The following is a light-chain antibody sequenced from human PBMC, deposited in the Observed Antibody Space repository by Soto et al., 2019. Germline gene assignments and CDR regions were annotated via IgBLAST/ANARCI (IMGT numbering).Light chain of an antibody. CDR2: TAF. CDR1: QDIGSY. J-gene: IGKJ1*01. Sequence: DSQLPQSPSFLSASVGDRVTVTCRSSQDIGSYLAWYQQKPGKAPELLIYTAFTLQSGVPSRFSGGGSGTDFTLTISSLQPEDFATYYCQQCYSTPRTFGQGTKVDIK. CDR3: QQCYSTPRT. V-gene: IGKV1-39*01.